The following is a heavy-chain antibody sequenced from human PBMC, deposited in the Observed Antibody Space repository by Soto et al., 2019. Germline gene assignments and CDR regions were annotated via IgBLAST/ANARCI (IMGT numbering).Heavy chain of an antibody. CDR2: IGGDGVST. J-gene: IGHJ4*02. D-gene: IGHD3-3*02. CDR3: AKRSDSFSVWSKAAFDY. Sequence: PGGSLRLSCAASGFTFSDHYMSWIRQAPGKGLQWVSVIGGDGVSTYYADSVKGRFTISRDNSKNTLYLQMHSLRAEDAAIYYCAKRSDSFSVWSKAAFDYWGQGTLVTVSS. V-gene: IGHV3-23*01. CDR1: GFTFSDHY.